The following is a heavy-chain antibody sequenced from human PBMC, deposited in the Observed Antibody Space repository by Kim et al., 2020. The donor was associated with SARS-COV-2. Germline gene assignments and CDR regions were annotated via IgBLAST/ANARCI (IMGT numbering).Heavy chain of an antibody. CDR1: GFTFDDYA. V-gene: IGHV3-9*01. CDR2: ISWNSGSI. CDR3: AKDTGYSSGGIDY. Sequence: GGSLRLSCAASGFTFDDYAMHWVRQAPGKGLEWVSGISWNSGSIGYADSVKGRFTISRDNAKNSLYLQMNSLRAEDTALYYCAKDTGYSSGGIDYWGRGTLVTVSS. J-gene: IGHJ4*02. D-gene: IGHD6-19*01.